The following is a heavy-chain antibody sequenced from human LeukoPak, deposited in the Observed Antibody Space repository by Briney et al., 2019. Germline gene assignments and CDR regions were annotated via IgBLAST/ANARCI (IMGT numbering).Heavy chain of an antibody. CDR2: INPNSGGT. J-gene: IGHJ4*02. D-gene: IGHD1-26*01. Sequence: GASVKVSCKASGYTFTAYYMHWVRQAPGQGLEWMGWINPNSGGTNYAQKFQGRVTMTRDTSISTAYMELSRLRSDDTAVYCCARDVGRLVIVGATGHFDYWGQGTLVTVSS. CDR1: GYTFTAYY. V-gene: IGHV1-2*02. CDR3: ARDVGRLVIVGATGHFDY.